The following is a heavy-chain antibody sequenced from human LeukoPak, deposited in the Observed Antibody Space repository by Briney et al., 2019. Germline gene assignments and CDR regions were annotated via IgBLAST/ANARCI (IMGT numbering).Heavy chain of an antibody. CDR3: ARRPNWPYYFDY. D-gene: IGHD7-27*01. V-gene: IGHV5-51*01. CDR1: GYSFTSYW. CDR2: IHPGDSDT. J-gene: IGHJ4*02. Sequence: GESLKISCKGSGYSFTSYWIGWVRQMPGKGLEWMGIIHPGDSDTRYSPSFQGQVTVSADKSISTAYLQWSSLKASDTAMYYCARRPNWPYYFDYWGQATLVTVSS.